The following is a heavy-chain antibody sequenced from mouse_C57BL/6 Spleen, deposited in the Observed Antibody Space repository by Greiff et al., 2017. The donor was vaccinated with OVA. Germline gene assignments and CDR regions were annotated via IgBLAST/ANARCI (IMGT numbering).Heavy chain of an antibody. D-gene: IGHD1-1*01. CDR1: GFNIKDDY. CDR2: IDPVNGDT. CDR3: TPHYYGSRGFAY. Sequence: VQLQQSGAELVRPGASVKLSCTASGFNIKDDYMHWVKPRPEQGLEWIGWIDPVNGDTEYDSKFQGKATITADTSSNPAYLQLSSLTSEDTAVYYCTPHYYGSRGFAYWGQGTLVTVSA. V-gene: IGHV14-4*01. J-gene: IGHJ3*01.